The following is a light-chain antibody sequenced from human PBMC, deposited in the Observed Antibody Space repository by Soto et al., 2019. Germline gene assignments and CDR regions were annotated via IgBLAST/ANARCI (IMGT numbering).Light chain of an antibody. CDR1: SSDVGAYNY. J-gene: IGLJ1*01. CDR2: HVS. Sequence: QSVLTQPASVSGSPGQSITISCTGTSSDVGAYNYVSWYQQHPGKIPKLMIYHVSNRPSGVSDRFSGSKSGNTASLTISGLQAEDEADYYCYSYTTSSTYVFGTGTKLTVL. CDR3: YSYTTSSTYV. V-gene: IGLV2-14*01.